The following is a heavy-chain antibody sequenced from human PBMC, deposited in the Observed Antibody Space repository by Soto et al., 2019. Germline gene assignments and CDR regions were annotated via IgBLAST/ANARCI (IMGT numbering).Heavy chain of an antibody. Sequence: XSVNDSCQTSVYTFTAYGLAWLRQAPGQRPEWMGWVSTNNADTNYAQKFQGRVTMTTETSTRTTYMELRSLRSDDTAVYYCARELNTDPSAYYSFASWGQGTLVTVSS. CDR2: VSTNNADT. D-gene: IGHD3-22*01. J-gene: IGHJ1*01. V-gene: IGHV1-18*01. CDR3: ARELNTDPSAYYSFAS. CDR1: VYTFTAYG.